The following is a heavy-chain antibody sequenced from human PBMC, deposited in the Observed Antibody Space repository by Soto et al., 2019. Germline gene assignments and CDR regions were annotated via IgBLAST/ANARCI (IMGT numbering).Heavy chain of an antibody. CDR1: GFTFSSYG. D-gene: IGHD5-18*01. CDR3: AKVGYSSRTTNGILGHFDY. J-gene: IGHJ4*02. Sequence: PWGSLRLSCAASGFTFSSYGMHWVRQAPGKGLEWVAVISYDGSNKYYADSVKGRFTISRDNSKNTLYLQMNSLRAEDTAVYYCAKVGYSSRTTNGILGHFDYWGQGTLVTVSS. CDR2: ISYDGSNK. V-gene: IGHV3-30*18.